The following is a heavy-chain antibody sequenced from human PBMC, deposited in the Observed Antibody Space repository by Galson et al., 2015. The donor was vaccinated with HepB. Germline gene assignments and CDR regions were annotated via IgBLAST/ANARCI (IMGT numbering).Heavy chain of an antibody. CDR3: ARFIAVAAQSNGAFDI. CDR1: GGSISSSSYY. V-gene: IGHV4-39*07. CDR2: IYYSGST. Sequence: ETLSLTCTVSGGSISSSSYYWGWIRQPPGKGLEWIGSIYYSGSTYYNPSLKSRVTISVDTSKNQFSLKLSSVTAADTAVYYCARFIAVAAQSNGAFDIWGQGTMVTVSS. D-gene: IGHD6-19*01. J-gene: IGHJ3*02.